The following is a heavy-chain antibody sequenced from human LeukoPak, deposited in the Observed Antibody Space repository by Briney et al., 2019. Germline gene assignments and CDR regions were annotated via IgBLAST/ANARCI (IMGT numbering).Heavy chain of an antibody. Sequence: GGSLRLSCAASGFAFSSYGMHWVRQAPGKGLEWLTFVRYDESYRYHAESVKGRFIISRDNSKNTVYLQMNSLRVEDTAVYYCAGVAAGSWFDPWGQGTLVTVSS. CDR1: GFAFSSYG. V-gene: IGHV3-30*02. D-gene: IGHD2-15*01. J-gene: IGHJ5*02. CDR3: AGVAAGSWFDP. CDR2: VRYDESYR.